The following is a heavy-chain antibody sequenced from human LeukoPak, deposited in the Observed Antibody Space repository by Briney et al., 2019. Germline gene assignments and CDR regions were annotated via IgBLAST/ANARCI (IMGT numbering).Heavy chain of an antibody. D-gene: IGHD3-16*01. CDR3: ARELGGSYNWFDP. CDR2: INPDSGGT. Sequence: ASVKVSCKASGYTFIGYYMHWVRQAPGQGLEWRGRINPDSGGTNFAQRFQGRVTMTRDTSINTAYMELSRLRSDDTAIYYCARELGGSYNWFDPWGQGTLVTVSS. V-gene: IGHV1-2*06. J-gene: IGHJ5*02. CDR1: GYTFIGYY.